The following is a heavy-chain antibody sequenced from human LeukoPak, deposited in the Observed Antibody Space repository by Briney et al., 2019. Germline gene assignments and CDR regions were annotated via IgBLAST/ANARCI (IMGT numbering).Heavy chain of an antibody. J-gene: IGHJ4*02. CDR3: ARGARAGYNLEPFDY. CDR2: IYYSGST. CDR1: GGSMSSCY. Sequence: PSETLSLTCTVSGGSMSSCYWSWIRQPPGKGLEWIGYIYYSGSTKYNPSLKSRVTISVDTSKNQFSLKLSPVTAADTAVYYCARGARAGYNLEPFDYWGQGTLVTVSS. D-gene: IGHD5-24*01. V-gene: IGHV4-59*08.